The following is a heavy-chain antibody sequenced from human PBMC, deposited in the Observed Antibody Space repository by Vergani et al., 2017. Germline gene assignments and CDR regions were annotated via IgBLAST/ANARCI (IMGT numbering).Heavy chain of an antibody. CDR2: ISYDGSNK. V-gene: IGHV3-30-3*01. CDR1: GFTFSSYA. CDR3: ARDGRYSSGWYRNYYFDY. Sequence: QVQLVESGGGVVQPGRSLRLSCAASGFTFSSYAMHWVRQAPGKGLEWVAVISYDGSNKYYADSVKGRFTISRDNSKNTLYLQMNSLRAEDTAVYYCARDGRYSSGWYRNYYFDYWGQGTLVTVSS. D-gene: IGHD6-19*01. J-gene: IGHJ4*02.